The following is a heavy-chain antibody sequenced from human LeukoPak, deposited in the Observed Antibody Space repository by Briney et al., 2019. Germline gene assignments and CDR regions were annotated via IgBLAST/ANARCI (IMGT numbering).Heavy chain of an antibody. V-gene: IGHV3-23*01. D-gene: IGHD6-13*01. CDR2: ISGSGGTT. J-gene: IGHJ4*02. CDR1: GFTFSSYG. CDR3: AKEGIAAAGDY. Sequence: PGRSLRLSCAASGFTFSSYGVHWVRQAPGKGLEWVSAISGSGGTTYYADSVKGRFTISRDNSKNTLYLQMNSLRAEDTAVYYCAKEGIAAAGDYWGQGTLVTVSS.